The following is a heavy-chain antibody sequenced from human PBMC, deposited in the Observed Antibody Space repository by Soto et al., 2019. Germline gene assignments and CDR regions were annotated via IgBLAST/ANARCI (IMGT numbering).Heavy chain of an antibody. Sequence: GGSLRLSCAASGFTFSNSWMHWVRQVSGKGLEWVSRINADGTSTSYADSVKGRFTISRDNAKNTLYLHVNSLRAEDTAVYYCVKVLARGVGVPRFYFDSWGQGALVTDS. CDR3: VKVLARGVGVPRFYFDS. CDR1: GFTFSNSW. CDR2: INADGTST. V-gene: IGHV3-74*01. J-gene: IGHJ4*02. D-gene: IGHD2-2*01.